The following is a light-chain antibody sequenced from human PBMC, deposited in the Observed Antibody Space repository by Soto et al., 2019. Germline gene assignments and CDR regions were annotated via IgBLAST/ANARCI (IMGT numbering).Light chain of an antibody. V-gene: IGKV3-11*01. Sequence: IVMTQSPATLSVSPGERVTLSCRASQNVSRFLAWYQRRPGQAPRLVIYDTSKRASDTPARFSGSGSGTDFTLTISSLEPEDVAVYYCQQRSNWPPLTFGGGTKVDIK. CDR3: QQRSNWPPLT. CDR1: QNVSRF. J-gene: IGKJ4*01. CDR2: DTS.